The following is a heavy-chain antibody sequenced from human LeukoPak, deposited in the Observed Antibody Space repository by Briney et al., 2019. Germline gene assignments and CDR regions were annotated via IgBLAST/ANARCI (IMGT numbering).Heavy chain of an antibody. J-gene: IGHJ4*02. Sequence: GGSLRLSCAASGFTFSSYGMHWVRQAPGKGLEWVAVISYDGSNKYYADSVKGRFTISRDNSKNTLYLQMNSLRAEDTAVYYCAKDVVSVIWGQGTLVTVSS. CDR2: ISYDGSNK. V-gene: IGHV3-30*18. CDR3: AKDVVSVI. CDR1: GFTFSSYG. D-gene: IGHD2-15*01.